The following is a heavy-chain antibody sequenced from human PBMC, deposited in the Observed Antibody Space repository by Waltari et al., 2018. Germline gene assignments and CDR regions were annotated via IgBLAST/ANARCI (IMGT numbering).Heavy chain of an antibody. CDR2: LDPEAGET. CDR3: ATGYCSGGSCYSGGYYYYGMDV. V-gene: IGHV1-24*01. D-gene: IGHD2-15*01. J-gene: IGHJ6*02. CDR1: GYTLTELS. Sequence: QVQLVQSGAEVKKPGASVKVSCKVSGYTLTELSMHWVRQAPGKGLEWMGGLDPEAGETIYAQKFQGRVTMTEDTSTDTAYMELSSLRSEDTAVYYCATGYCSGGSCYSGGYYYYGMDVWGQGTTVTVSS.